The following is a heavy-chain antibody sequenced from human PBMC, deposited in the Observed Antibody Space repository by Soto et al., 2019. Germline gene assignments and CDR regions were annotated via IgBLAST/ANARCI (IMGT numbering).Heavy chain of an antibody. CDR1: GYTFTSYD. V-gene: IGHV1-8*01. CDR2: MNPNSGNT. D-gene: IGHD6-13*01. Sequence: QVQLVQSGAEVKKPGASVKVSCKASGYTFTSYDINWVRQATGQGLEWMGWMNPNSGNTGYAQKFQGRVTMTRNTSISTAYMELSSLRSEDAAVYYCERGTAHSSWYYYNYRGAWFDPWGQGTLVTVSS. J-gene: IGHJ5*02. CDR3: ERGTAHSSWYYYNYRGAWFDP.